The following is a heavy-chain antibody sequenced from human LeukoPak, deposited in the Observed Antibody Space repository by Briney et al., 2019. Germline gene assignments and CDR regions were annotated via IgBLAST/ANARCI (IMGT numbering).Heavy chain of an antibody. D-gene: IGHD4-23*01. CDR2: ISTSGST. V-gene: IGHV4-61*02. J-gene: IGHJ6*03. CDR3: ARVGTTVVIRDYYYYMDV. CDR1: GGSINSAGFY. Sequence: SETLSLTCTVSGGSINSAGFYWSWIRQPAGKGLEWIGRISTSGSTNYNPSLKSRVTISVDTSKNQFSLKLTSVTAADTAVYYCARVGTTVVIRDYYYYMDVWGKGTTVTVSS.